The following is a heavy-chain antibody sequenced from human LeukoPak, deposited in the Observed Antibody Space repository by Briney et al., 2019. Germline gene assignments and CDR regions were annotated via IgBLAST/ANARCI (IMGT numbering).Heavy chain of an antibody. D-gene: IGHD4-11*01. V-gene: IGHV1-18*01. J-gene: IGHJ4*02. CDR3: ARAPDDYTAAY. Sequence: ASVKVSCKASGYTSTSYGISWVRQAPGQGLEWMGWISAYNGNTNYAQKLQGRVTMTTDTSTSTGYLELRSLRSDDTAVYYCARAPDDYTAAYWGQGTLVTVSS. CDR2: ISAYNGNT. CDR1: GYTSTSYG.